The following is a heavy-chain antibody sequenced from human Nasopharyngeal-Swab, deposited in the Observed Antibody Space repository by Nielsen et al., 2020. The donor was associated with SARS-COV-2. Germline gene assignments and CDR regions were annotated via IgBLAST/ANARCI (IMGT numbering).Heavy chain of an antibody. CDR2: IYYSGST. Sequence: SETLSLTCTVSGGSISSYYWSWIRQPPGKGLEWIGYIYYSGSTNYNPSLKSRVTISVDTSKNQFSLKLSSVTAADTAVYYCARVADCSSTSCYTGAVDYWGQGTLVTVSS. CDR3: ARVADCSSTSCYTGAVDY. CDR1: GGSISSYY. J-gene: IGHJ4*02. D-gene: IGHD2-2*02. V-gene: IGHV4-59*01.